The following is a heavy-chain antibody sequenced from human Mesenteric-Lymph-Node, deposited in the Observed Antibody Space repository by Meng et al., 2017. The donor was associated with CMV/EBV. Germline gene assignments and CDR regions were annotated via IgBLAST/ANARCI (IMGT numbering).Heavy chain of an antibody. J-gene: IGHJ4*02. CDR2: INPNSGDT. D-gene: IGHD2-2*01. V-gene: IGHV1-2*02. CDR3: AKDMVPAAQGDFDY. CDR1: GYTFTSYY. Sequence: ASVKVSCKASGYTFTSYYMHWVRQAPGQGLEWMGWINPNSGDTNFVQRFQGRVTMTRDTSISTAYMELSRLRSDDTAVYYCAKDMVPAAQGDFDYWGQGALVTVSS.